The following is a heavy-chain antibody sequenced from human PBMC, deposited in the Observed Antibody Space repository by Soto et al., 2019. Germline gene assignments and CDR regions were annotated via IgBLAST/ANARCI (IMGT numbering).Heavy chain of an antibody. D-gene: IGHD1-26*01. CDR2: IIPTFGTP. CDR1: GGTFSSHG. Sequence: QVQLVQSGTVVQRRGSSVKVSCQASGGTFSSHGMAWVRQAPGQGLEWMGGIIPTFGTPTYAPKFQGRVTITADKFTNTAYIELSSLRSEDTGVYYCASERSSQYIDIWGQGALNTVSS. J-gene: IGHJ4*02. V-gene: IGHV1-69*06. CDR3: ASERSSQYIDI.